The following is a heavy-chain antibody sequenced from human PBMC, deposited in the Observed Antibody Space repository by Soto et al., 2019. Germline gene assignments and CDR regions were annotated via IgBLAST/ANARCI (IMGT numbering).Heavy chain of an antibody. V-gene: IGHV4-59*01. D-gene: IGHD4-17*01. CDR2: ISYSGTP. J-gene: IGHJ4*02. CDR1: GGSISSSY. CDR3: ARASDASRLRPDY. Sequence: XXTLSLPFTVSGGSISSSYWDWILQPPGKGLEWIGFISYSGTPNYNPSLKSRVTMSVDTSKNQFSLKLSSMNAADTAVYYCARASDASRLRPDYWGQGTLVTVSS.